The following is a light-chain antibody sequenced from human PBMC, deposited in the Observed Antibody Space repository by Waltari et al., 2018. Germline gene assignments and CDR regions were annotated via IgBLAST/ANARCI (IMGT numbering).Light chain of an antibody. Sequence: SYVLTQPPSLSVAPGQTARFPCGGNRISYKSVHWYQQKPGQAPVLVIYDESARPSGVPDRFSGSNPGNTATLLISGVEVGDEADYYCLVWDSASETHVIFGGGTKLTVL. CDR2: DES. J-gene: IGLJ2*01. CDR3: LVWDSASETHVI. CDR1: RISYKS. V-gene: IGLV3-21*01.